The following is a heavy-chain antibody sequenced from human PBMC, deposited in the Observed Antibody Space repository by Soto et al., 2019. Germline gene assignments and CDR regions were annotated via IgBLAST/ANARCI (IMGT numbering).Heavy chain of an antibody. CDR1: GFTFSNYY. J-gene: IGHJ4*02. CDR3: ARDADYSSSSLYFDH. Sequence: EVQLVETGGGLVQSGGSLRLSCAASGFTFSNYYMSWVRQAPGKGLEWVANIRQDGSQRYYVDSVKGRFIISRDNAKNLLYLHMNILRVEDTALYYCARDADYSSSSLYFDHWGQGTLVTVSS. CDR2: IRQDGSQR. V-gene: IGHV3-7*01. D-gene: IGHD6-6*01.